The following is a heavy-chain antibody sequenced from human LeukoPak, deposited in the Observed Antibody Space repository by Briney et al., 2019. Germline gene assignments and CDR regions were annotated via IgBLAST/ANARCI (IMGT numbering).Heavy chain of an antibody. D-gene: IGHD3-16*01. J-gene: IGHJ4*02. CDR1: GVSITNYY. Sequence: TSETLSLTCIVSGVSITNYYWTWIRQPPGEGLEWIGYVFYTGSTNYNPSLESRVTISVDTSKNQVSLKLTSMTAADTAVYYCAAYSTASVGFHYWGRGTLVTVSS. V-gene: IGHV4-59*01. CDR3: AAYSTASVGFHY. CDR2: VFYTGST.